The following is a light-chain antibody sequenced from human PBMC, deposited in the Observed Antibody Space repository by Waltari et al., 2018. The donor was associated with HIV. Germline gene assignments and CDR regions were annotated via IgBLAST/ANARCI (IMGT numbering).Light chain of an antibody. CDR1: QGISNY. V-gene: IGKV1-27*01. Sequence: IQMTQSPSSRSASVGDRVTITCRASQGISNYLAWYQQKAGKVPKVLIYGASSLQSGVPSRFTGSGSGTEFTLTISSLQPEDVATYYCQSYKSAPFTFGGGTRVEIK. J-gene: IGKJ4*01. CDR3: QSYKSAPFT. CDR2: GAS.